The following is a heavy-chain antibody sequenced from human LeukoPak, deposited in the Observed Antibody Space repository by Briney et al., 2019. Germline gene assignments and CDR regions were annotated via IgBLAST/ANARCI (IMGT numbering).Heavy chain of an antibody. J-gene: IGHJ4*02. D-gene: IGHD6-19*01. CDR3: ARDGSGWYLNFDY. CDR2: IWYDGSYK. Sequence: GGSLRLSCAASGFTFSSYGMHWVRQAPGKGLEWVAVIWYDGSYKYYADSVKGRFTISRDNSKNTLYLRMNSLRAEDTAVYYCARDGSGWYLNFDYWGQGTLVTVSS. V-gene: IGHV3-33*01. CDR1: GFTFSSYG.